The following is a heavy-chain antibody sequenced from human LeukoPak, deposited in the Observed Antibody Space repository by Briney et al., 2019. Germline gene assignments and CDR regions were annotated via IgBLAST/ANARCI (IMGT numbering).Heavy chain of an antibody. V-gene: IGHV4-30-2*01. CDR1: GGSISSGGYS. D-gene: IGHD6-6*01. Sequence: SETLSLTCAVSGGSISSGGYSWSSIRQPPGKGLEWIGYIYHSGSTYYNPSLKSRVTISVDRSKNQFSLKLSSVTAADTAVYYCARTSIAARRANAFDIWGQGTVVTVSS. J-gene: IGHJ3*02. CDR3: ARTSIAARRANAFDI. CDR2: IYHSGST.